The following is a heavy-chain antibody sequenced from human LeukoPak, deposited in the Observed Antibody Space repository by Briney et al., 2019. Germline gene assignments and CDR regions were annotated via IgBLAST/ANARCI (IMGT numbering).Heavy chain of an antibody. J-gene: IGHJ3*01. V-gene: IGHV3-74*01. CDR2: IESDGST. CDR3: AMKAVPRPRLHDAFDF. D-gene: IGHD5-24*01. CDR1: GFTFSSYW. Sequence: GALRLSCAASGFTFSSYWMHWVRQTPGKGLVWVSRIESDGSTIYADSVKGRFTISRDNSKNTLYLQMNSLRADDTAVYYCAMKAVPRPRLHDAFDFWGQGTVVSVSS.